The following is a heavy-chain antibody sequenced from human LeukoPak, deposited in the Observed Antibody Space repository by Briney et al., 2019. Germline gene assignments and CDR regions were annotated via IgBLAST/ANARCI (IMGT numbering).Heavy chain of an antibody. Sequence: SVKVSCKASGGTFSSYAISWVRQAPGQGLEWMGGITPMFGTANYAQKFQGRVTITADESTSTAYMELSSLRSEDTAVYYCAREWGHDTSGYFFGYWGQGTLVTVSP. CDR1: GGTFSSYA. CDR2: ITPMFGTA. V-gene: IGHV1-69*13. J-gene: IGHJ4*02. CDR3: AREWGHDTSGYFFGY. D-gene: IGHD3-22*01.